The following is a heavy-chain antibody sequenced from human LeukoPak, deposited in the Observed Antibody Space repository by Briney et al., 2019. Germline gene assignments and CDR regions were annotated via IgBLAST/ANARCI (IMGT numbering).Heavy chain of an antibody. D-gene: IGHD1/OR15-1a*01. V-gene: IGHV3-66*01. CDR3: ARSSADWNNFDY. Sequence: GGSLRLSCAASGFTVSSNYMSWVRQAPGKGLEWVSVIYSGGSTYYADSVKGRFTISRDNSKNTLYLQMNSLSAEDTAVYYCARSSADWNNFDYWGQGTLVTVSS. J-gene: IGHJ4*02. CDR1: GFTVSSNY. CDR2: IYSGGST.